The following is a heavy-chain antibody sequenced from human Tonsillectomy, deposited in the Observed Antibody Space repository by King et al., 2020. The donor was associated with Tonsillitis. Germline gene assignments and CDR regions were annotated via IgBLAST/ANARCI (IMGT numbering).Heavy chain of an antibody. CDR3: ASEEALRYFDWLLGLYYYYYGMDV. V-gene: IGHV3-74*01. Sequence: VQLVESGGGLVQPGGSLRLSCAASGFTFSSYWMHWVRQAPGKGLVWVSRINSDGSSTSYADSVKGRFTISRDNAKNTLYLQMNSLRAEDTAVYYCASEEALRYFDWLLGLYYYYYGMDVWGQGTTVTVSS. CDR1: GFTFSSYW. D-gene: IGHD3-9*01. CDR2: INSDGSST. J-gene: IGHJ6*02.